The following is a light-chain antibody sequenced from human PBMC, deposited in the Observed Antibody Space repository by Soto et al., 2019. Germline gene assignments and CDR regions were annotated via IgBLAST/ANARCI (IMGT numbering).Light chain of an antibody. CDR1: QDISKY. V-gene: IGKV1-33*01. CDR2: DAS. Sequence: DIQMTQSPSSLSATLGDRVTITCQASQDISKYLNWYQQKPGKAPKLLIYDASNLETGVLSRFSGSGSGTDFSLTINSLQPEDIATYYCQQYDHPPDTFCQGTKLEI. CDR3: QQYDHPPDT. J-gene: IGKJ2*01.